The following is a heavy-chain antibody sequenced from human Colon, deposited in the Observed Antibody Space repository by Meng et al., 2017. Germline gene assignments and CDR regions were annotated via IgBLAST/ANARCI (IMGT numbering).Heavy chain of an antibody. CDR2: IAHSGDA. D-gene: IGHD3-22*01. CDR1: GASITTGGYY. J-gene: IGHJ2*01. CDR3: ARDPSYDYDSSGYYLRYFDL. V-gene: IGHV4-31*03. Sequence: SETLSLTCTVSGASITTGGYYWSWIRQHPGKGLEWIGYIAHSGDAFYNPSLNSRVSISRDTSQNQFSLILHSVTSAETAVYYCARDPSYDYDSSGYYLRYFDLWGRGTLVTVSS.